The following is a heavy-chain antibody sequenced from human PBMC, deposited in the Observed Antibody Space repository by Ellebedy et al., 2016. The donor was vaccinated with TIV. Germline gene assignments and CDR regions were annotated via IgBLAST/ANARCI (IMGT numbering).Heavy chain of an antibody. Sequence: GESLKISCAASGFTISSYGMHWVRQAPGKGLEWVAFIRYDGSNKYYADSVKGRFTISRDNSKNTLYLQMNSLRAEDTAVYYFARVQQLVPYWGQGTLVTVSS. CDR1: GFTISSYG. J-gene: IGHJ4*02. D-gene: IGHD6-13*01. CDR3: ARVQQLVPY. V-gene: IGHV3-30*02. CDR2: IRYDGSNK.